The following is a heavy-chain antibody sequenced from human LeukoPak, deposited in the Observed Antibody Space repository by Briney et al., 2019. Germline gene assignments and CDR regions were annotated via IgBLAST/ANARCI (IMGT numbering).Heavy chain of an antibody. CDR3: ARAPMIVVVISPYYYYYGMDV. V-gene: IGHV4-34*01. Sequence: PSETLSLTCAVYGGSFSGYYWSWIRQPPGKGLEWIGEINHSGSTNYNPSLKSRVTISVDTSKNQFSLKLSSVTAADTAVYYCARAPMIVVVISPYYYYYGMDVWGQGTTVTVSS. CDR1: GGSFSGYY. J-gene: IGHJ6*02. CDR2: INHSGST. D-gene: IGHD3-22*01.